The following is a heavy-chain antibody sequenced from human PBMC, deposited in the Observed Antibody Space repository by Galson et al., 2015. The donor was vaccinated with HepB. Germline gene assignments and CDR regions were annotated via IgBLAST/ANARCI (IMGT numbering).Heavy chain of an antibody. CDR3: ARVRVRGYSYAFDY. D-gene: IGHD5-18*01. V-gene: IGHV6-1*01. J-gene: IGHJ4*02. CDR1: GDSVSSNSAA. CDR2: TYYRSKWYN. Sequence: CAISGDSVSSNSAAWNWIRQSPSRGLEWLGRTYYRSKWYNGYAVSVKSRITINPDTSKNQFSLQLNSVTPEDTAVYYCARVRVRGYSYAFDYWGQGTLVTVSS.